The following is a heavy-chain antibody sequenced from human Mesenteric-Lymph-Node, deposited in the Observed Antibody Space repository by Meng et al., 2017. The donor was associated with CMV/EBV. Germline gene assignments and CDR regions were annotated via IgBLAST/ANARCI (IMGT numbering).Heavy chain of an antibody. Sequence: GESLKISCAASGFTFSSCWMSWVRRAPGKGLEWVSYISSSGSTIYYADSVKGRFTISRDNAKNSLYLQMNSLRAEDTAVYYCASLVGATPDPYYGMDVWGQGTTVTVSS. CDR3: ASLVGATPDPYYGMDV. D-gene: IGHD1-26*01. CDR1: GFTFSSCW. CDR2: ISSSGSTI. V-gene: IGHV3-48*04. J-gene: IGHJ6*02.